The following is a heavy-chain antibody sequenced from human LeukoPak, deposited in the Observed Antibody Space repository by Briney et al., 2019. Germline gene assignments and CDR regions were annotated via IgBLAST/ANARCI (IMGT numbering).Heavy chain of an antibody. CDR3: ARESHSTYDY. D-gene: IGHD6-13*01. Sequence: GGSLRLARAASGFRLSSYWMSWVRQAPGQGLEWLASIKQDGNEKYYVDSVKGRFTISKDNAKNSLYLQLNSLRAEDTALYYCARESHSTYDYWGQGILVTVSS. CDR2: IKQDGNEK. J-gene: IGHJ4*02. CDR1: GFRLSSYW. V-gene: IGHV3-7*01.